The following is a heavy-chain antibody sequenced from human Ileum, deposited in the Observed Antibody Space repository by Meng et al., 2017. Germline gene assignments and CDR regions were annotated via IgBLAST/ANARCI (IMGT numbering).Heavy chain of an antibody. CDR2: IGDIGTPT. CDR3: AKYAGVGVSRWFDA. V-gene: IGHV3-23*01. Sequence: GESLKISCEASGFSFKNYGMTWVRQAPGKGLEWVSVIGDIGTPTYYAESAKGRFLISRDNSRNTLFLQMDSLRAEDTAIYYCAKYAGVGVSRWFDAWGQGTLVTVSS. CDR1: GFSFKNYG. D-gene: IGHD2-15*01. J-gene: IGHJ5*02.